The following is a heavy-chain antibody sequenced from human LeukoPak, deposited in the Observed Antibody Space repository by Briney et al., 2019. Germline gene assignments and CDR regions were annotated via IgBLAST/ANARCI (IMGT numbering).Heavy chain of an antibody. CDR1: GFTFSTSW. D-gene: IGHD2-21*02. Sequence: GGSLRLSCAASGFTFSTSWMRWVRQAPGKGLVWVARMKSDVRSTDYADSVKGRFTISRDDANNILYLQMNSLRAEDTAVYYCTAIRPDHWGQGTVVTVSS. V-gene: IGHV3-74*01. CDR3: TAIRPDH. J-gene: IGHJ5*02. CDR2: MKSDVRST.